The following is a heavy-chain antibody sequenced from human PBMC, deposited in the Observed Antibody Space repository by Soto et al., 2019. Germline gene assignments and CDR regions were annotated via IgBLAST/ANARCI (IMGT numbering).Heavy chain of an antibody. D-gene: IGHD4-17*01. Sequence: QVQLVESGGGVVQPGRSLRLSCAASGFTFSSYAMHWVRQAPGKGLEWVAVISYDGSNKYYADSVKGRFTISRDNSKNTVYLQMNSVRAEDTAVDYCASPGDYVHYWGQGTLVTVSS. J-gene: IGHJ4*02. V-gene: IGHV3-30-3*01. CDR3: ASPGDYVHY. CDR2: ISYDGSNK. CDR1: GFTFSSYA.